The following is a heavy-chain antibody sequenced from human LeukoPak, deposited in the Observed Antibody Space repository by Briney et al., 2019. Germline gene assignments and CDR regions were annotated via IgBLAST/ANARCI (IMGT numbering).Heavy chain of an antibody. V-gene: IGHV1-8*01. J-gene: IGHJ6*03. D-gene: IGHD2-15*01. CDR2: MNPNSGNT. Sequence: ASVKVSCKASGYTFTSYDINWVRQATGQGLEWMGWMNPNSGNTGYAQKFQGRVTMTRNTSISTAYMELSSLRSEDTAVYYCARGGCSGGSCYYYYYYYMDVWGKGTMVTISS. CDR1: GYTFTSYD. CDR3: ARGGCSGGSCYYYYYYYMDV.